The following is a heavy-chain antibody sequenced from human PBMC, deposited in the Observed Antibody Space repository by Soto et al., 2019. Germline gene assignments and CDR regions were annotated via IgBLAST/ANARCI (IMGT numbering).Heavy chain of an antibody. J-gene: IGHJ4*02. CDR3: ARTFDYSNYFFYFDY. D-gene: IGHD4-4*01. Sequence: LETLSLTCTVSGGSISSSSYYWGWIRQPPGKGLEWIGSIYYSGSTYYNPSLKSRVTISVDTSKNQFSLKLSSVTAADTAVYYCARTFDYSNYFFYFDYWGQGTLVTVSS. CDR1: GGSISSSSYY. CDR2: IYYSGST. V-gene: IGHV4-39*01.